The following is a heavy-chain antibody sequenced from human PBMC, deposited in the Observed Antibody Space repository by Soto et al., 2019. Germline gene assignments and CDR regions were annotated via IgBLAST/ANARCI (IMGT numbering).Heavy chain of an antibody. CDR2: ISAYNGNT. CDR1: GYTFTSYG. J-gene: IGHJ4*02. Sequence: ASVKVSCKASGYTFTSYGISWVRQAPGQGLEWMGWISAYNGNTNYALKLQGRVTMTTDTSTSTAYMELRSLRSDDTAVYYCASGPALYGSFDYWGQGTLVTVSS. CDR3: ASGPALYGSFDY. D-gene: IGHD3-10*01. V-gene: IGHV1-18*04.